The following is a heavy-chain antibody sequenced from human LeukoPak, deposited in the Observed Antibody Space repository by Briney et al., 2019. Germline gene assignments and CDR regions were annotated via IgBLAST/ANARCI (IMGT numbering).Heavy chain of an antibody. V-gene: IGHV3-66*01. D-gene: IGHD6-19*01. CDR2: IYSGGST. CDR1: GFTFSNYW. CDR3: ASKSSGWLIGYYFDY. Sequence: AGGSLRLSCAASGFTFSNYWIHWVRQAPGKGLEWVSVIYSGGSTYYADSVKGRFTISRDNSKNTLYLQMNSLRAEDTAVYYCASKSSGWLIGYYFDYWGQGTLVTVSS. J-gene: IGHJ4*02.